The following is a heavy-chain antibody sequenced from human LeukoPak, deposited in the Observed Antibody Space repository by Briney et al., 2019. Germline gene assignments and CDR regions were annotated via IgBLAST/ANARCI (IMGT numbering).Heavy chain of an antibody. CDR3: ARTDSSGFDAFDI. Sequence: GESLKISCKGSGYSFTSYWIGWVRQMPGKGLEWMGIIYPGDSDTRYSPSFQGQVTISADKSISTAYLQWGSLKASDTAMYYCARTDSSGFDAFDIWGQGTMVTVSS. CDR2: IYPGDSDT. V-gene: IGHV5-51*01. CDR1: GYSFTSYW. J-gene: IGHJ3*02. D-gene: IGHD3-22*01.